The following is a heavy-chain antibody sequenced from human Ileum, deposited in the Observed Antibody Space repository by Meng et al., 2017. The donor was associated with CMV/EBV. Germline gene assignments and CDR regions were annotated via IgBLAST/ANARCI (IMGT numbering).Heavy chain of an antibody. CDR1: GFPCGAYD. J-gene: IGHJ4*02. V-gene: IGHV3-11*01. CDR3: ARGNYGFDY. D-gene: IGHD4-17*01. CDR2: ITGSGDII. Sequence: ACAASGFPCGAYDMTWVRQAPGKGLEWVSYITGSGDIIYYADSVKGRFTISRDNAKSSLYLEINSLRAEDTAVYYCARGNYGFDYWGQGTLVTVSS.